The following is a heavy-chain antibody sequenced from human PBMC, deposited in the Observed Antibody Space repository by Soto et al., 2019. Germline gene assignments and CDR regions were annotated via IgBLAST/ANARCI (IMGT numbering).Heavy chain of an antibody. CDR2: IYPGDFDI. CDR1: GYKFIDYW. J-gene: IGHJ4*02. CDR3: ARSYGGEYYDSRSYYYAN. V-gene: IGHV5-51*01. D-gene: IGHD3-22*01. Sequence: GESLKISCKGSGYKFIDYWIGWVRQVPGKGLEWMGGIYPGDFDIKYSPSVRGQVTISADKSITTAYLQWSSLKASDTAIYYCARSYGGEYYDSRSYYYANWGQGTLVTVSS.